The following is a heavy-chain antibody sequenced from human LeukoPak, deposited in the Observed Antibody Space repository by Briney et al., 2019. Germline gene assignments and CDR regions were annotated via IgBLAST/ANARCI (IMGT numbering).Heavy chain of an antibody. V-gene: IGHV3-30-3*01. CDR3: ARDRGYCSGGSCRSSGGMDV. Sequence: GGSLRLSCAASGFTFSSYAMHWVRQAPGKGLEWVAVISYDGSNKYYADSVKGRFTISRDNSKNTLYLQMNSLRAEDTAVYYCARDRGYCSGGSCRSSGGMDVWGQETTVTVSS. J-gene: IGHJ6*02. CDR1: GFTFSSYA. D-gene: IGHD2-15*01. CDR2: ISYDGSNK.